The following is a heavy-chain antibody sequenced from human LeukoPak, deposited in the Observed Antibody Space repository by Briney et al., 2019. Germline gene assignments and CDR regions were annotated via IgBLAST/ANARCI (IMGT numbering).Heavy chain of an antibody. D-gene: IGHD3-22*01. J-gene: IGHJ4*02. CDR1: GGSISSNSYY. V-gene: IGHV4-39*01. CDR2: IYYSGRT. Sequence: PSETLSLTCTFSGGSISSNSYYWGWIREPPGRGLEWIGCIYYSGRTYYNPSLRIRVTISVDTSKNQFSLKLSSVTAADTAVYYCAMVPLNDGSGWDFDYWGQGTLVTVSS. CDR3: AMVPLNDGSGWDFDY.